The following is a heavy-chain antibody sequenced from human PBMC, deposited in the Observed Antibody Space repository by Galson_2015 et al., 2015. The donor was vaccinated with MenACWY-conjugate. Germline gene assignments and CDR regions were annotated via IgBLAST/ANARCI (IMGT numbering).Heavy chain of an antibody. CDR3: AVYCSSTRCYGASGGY. V-gene: IGHV3-74*01. CDR2: INSDGSST. D-gene: IGHD2-2*01. CDR1: GLTFSSYW. Sequence: SLRLSCAASGLTFSSYWMHWVRQAPGKGLVWVSLINSDGSSTSYADSVKGRFTISRDNAKNTLYLQMNSLRAEDTAVYYCAVYCSSTRCYGASGGYWGQGTLVTVSS. J-gene: IGHJ4*02.